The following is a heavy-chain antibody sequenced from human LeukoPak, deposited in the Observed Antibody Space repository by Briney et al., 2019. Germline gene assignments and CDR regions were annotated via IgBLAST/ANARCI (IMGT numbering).Heavy chain of an antibody. D-gene: IGHD6-13*01. CDR1: GYTFTDYY. V-gene: IGHV1-2*02. CDR2: IDPNSGAT. Sequence: ASVKVSCKASGYTFTDYYMHRVRQAPGQGLEWMGWIDPNSGATTYAQKFQGRVTMTRDTSISTAYMELSRLRSDDTAVYYCAGKLGISASWGRGTLVTVSS. J-gene: IGHJ5*02. CDR3: AGKLGISAS.